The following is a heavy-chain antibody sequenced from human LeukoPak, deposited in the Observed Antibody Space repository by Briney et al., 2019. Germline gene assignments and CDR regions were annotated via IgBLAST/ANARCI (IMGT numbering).Heavy chain of an antibody. J-gene: IGHJ3*01. CDR2: ISYDGSNK. V-gene: IGHV3-30*04. D-gene: IGHD3-22*01. CDR1: GFTFSSYA. Sequence: GGSLRLSCAASGFTFSSYAMHWVRQAPGKGLEWVAVISYDGSNKYYADCVKGRFTIYRDNSKNTLYLQMNSLRAEDTAVYYCARDRARDYDSNADAFDFWGRGTMVTVSS. CDR3: ARDRARDYDSNADAFDF.